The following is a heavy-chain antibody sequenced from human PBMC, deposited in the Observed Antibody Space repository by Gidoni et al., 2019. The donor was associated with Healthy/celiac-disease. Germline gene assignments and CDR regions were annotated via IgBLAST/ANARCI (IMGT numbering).Heavy chain of an antibody. Sequence: EVQLVESGGGLVKPGGSLRPSCAASGFTFSSYSMNWVRQAPGKGLEWVSSISSSSSYIYYADSVKGRFTISRDNAKNSLYLQMNSLRAEDTAVYYCARDRVPVPDYYGMDVWGQGTTVTVSS. CDR1: GFTFSSYS. D-gene: IGHD2-2*01. CDR3: ARDRVPVPDYYGMDV. J-gene: IGHJ6*02. V-gene: IGHV3-21*01. CDR2: ISSSSSYI.